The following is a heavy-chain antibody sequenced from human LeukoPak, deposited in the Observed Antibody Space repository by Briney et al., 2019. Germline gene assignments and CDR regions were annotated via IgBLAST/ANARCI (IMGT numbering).Heavy chain of an antibody. CDR2: TRNKANTYTT. V-gene: IGHV3-72*01. J-gene: IGHJ4*02. D-gene: IGHD3-22*01. CDR1: GFTFSDHY. Sequence: QPGGSLRLSCAASGFTFSDHYMDWVRQAPGKGLEWVGRTRNKANTYTTEYAASVKGRFTISRDDSKNSLYLQMNSLKTEDTAVYYCARDDNYYDSSGYYSTFDYWGQGTLVTVSS. CDR3: ARDDNYYDSSGYYSTFDY.